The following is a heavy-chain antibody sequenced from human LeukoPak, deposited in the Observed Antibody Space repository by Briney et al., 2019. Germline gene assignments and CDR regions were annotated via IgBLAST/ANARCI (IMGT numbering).Heavy chain of an antibody. V-gene: IGHV3-30*04. CDR2: ISYDGSNK. CDR3: AREKRRIGCFDY. J-gene: IGHJ4*02. Sequence: GGCLRLSCAASGFTFSSYAMHWVRQAPGKGLEWVAVISYDGSNKYYADSVKGRFTISRDNSKNTLYLQMNSLRAEDTAVYYCAREKRRIGCFDYWGQGTLVTVSS. D-gene: IGHD2-21*01. CDR1: GFTFSSYA.